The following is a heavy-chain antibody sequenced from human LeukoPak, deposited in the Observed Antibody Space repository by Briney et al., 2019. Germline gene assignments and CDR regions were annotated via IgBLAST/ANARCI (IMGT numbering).Heavy chain of an antibody. Sequence: PSETLSLTCTVSGGSISSGDYYWSWIRQPPGKGLEGIGYIYYSGSTYYNPSLKSRVTISVDTSKNQFSLKLSSVTAADTAVYYCARGVRDTAMVDYWGQGTLVTVSS. CDR3: ARGVRDTAMVDY. J-gene: IGHJ4*02. CDR1: GGSISSGDYY. CDR2: IYYSGST. D-gene: IGHD5-18*01. V-gene: IGHV4-30-4*01.